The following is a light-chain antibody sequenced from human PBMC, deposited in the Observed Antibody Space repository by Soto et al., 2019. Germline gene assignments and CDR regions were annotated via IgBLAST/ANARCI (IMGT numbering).Light chain of an antibody. Sequence: QSALSQPASVSGSPGQSITISCTGTSSDIGAYDYVSWYQHHPGKAPKLVIYDVSDRPSGVSNRFSGSKSGNTASLTISGLQVEDEDDDYCSPYERTATRNDGFGTGTKVTVL. J-gene: IGLJ1*01. CDR2: DVS. CDR3: SPYERTATRNDG. V-gene: IGLV2-14*03. CDR1: SSDIGAYDY.